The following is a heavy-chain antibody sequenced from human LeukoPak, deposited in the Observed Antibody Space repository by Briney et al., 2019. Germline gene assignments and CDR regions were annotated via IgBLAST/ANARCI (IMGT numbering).Heavy chain of an antibody. CDR3: AKDFYGSAMGAIVY. D-gene: IGHD3-10*01. J-gene: IGHJ4*02. V-gene: IGHV3-21*01. Sequence: GGSLRLSCAASGFTFSSYSMNWVRQAPGKGLEWVSSISSSSSYIYYADSVKGRLTISRDNSKNTLYLQMNSLRAEDTAVYYCAKDFYGSAMGAIVYWGQGTLVTVSS. CDR1: GFTFSSYS. CDR2: ISSSSSYI.